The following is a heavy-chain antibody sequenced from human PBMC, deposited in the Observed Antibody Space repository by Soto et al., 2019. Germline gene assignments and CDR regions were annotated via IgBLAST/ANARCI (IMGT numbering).Heavy chain of an antibody. Sequence: SETLSLTCTVSGGSISSGSYHWGWIRQAPGKGLEWIGNTHYSGSAYYNPSLKSRVTISVDTSSSQVSLRLSSVTAADTAIYYCARTANWLDPWGQGTLVTVS. J-gene: IGHJ5*02. V-gene: IGHV4-39*01. CDR3: ARTANWLDP. CDR2: THYSGSA. CDR1: GGSISSGSYH.